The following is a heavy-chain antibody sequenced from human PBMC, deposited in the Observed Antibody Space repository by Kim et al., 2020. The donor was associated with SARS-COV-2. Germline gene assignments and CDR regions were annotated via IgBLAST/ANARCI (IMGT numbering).Heavy chain of an antibody. Sequence: GGSLRLSCAASGFTFSSYGMHWVRQAPGKGLEWVAVISYDGSNKYYADSVKGRFTISRDNSKNTLYLQMNSLRAEDTAVYYCAKDYYGSGSYGDIDYWGQGTLVTVSS. V-gene: IGHV3-30*18. CDR2: ISYDGSNK. J-gene: IGHJ4*02. CDR3: AKDYYGSGSYGDIDY. D-gene: IGHD3-10*01. CDR1: GFTFSSYG.